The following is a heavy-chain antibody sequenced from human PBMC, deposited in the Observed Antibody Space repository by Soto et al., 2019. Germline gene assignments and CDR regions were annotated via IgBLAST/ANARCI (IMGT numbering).Heavy chain of an antibody. CDR3: ARDGLTIFGVVTPHYYYGMDV. J-gene: IGHJ6*02. CDR2: ISSSSSYI. CDR1: GFTSSSYS. D-gene: IGHD3-3*01. Sequence: GGSLRLSCAASGFTSSSYSMNWVRQAPGKGLEWVSSISSSSSYIYYADTVKGRFTISRDNAKNSLYLQMNSLRAEDTAVYYCARDGLTIFGVVTPHYYYGMDVWGQGTTVTVSS. V-gene: IGHV3-21*01.